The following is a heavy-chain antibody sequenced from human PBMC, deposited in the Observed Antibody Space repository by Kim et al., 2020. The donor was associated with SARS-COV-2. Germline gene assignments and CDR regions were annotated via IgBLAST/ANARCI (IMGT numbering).Heavy chain of an antibody. V-gene: IGHV1-2*02. J-gene: IGHJ4*02. CDR2: INPNSGGT. CDR1: GYTFTGYY. CDR3: ARVRPQIAVAGDFDY. Sequence: ASVKVSCKASGYTFTGYYMHWVRQAPGQGLEWMGWINPNSGGTNYAQKFQGRVTMTRDTSISTAYMELSRLRSDDTAVYYCARVRPQIAVAGDFDYWGQGTLVTVSS. D-gene: IGHD6-19*01.